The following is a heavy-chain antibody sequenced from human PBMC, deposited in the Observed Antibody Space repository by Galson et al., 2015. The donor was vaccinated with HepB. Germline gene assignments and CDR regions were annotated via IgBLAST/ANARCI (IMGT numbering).Heavy chain of an antibody. Sequence: VKVSCKVSGYTFTDYYMHWVQQAPGKGLEWMGLVDPEDGETIYAEKFQGRVTITADTSTDTAYMELSSLRSEDTAVYYCATDPAIAAAGMRGKGNWFDPWGQGTLVTVSS. CDR2: VDPEDGET. CDR1: GYTFTDYY. J-gene: IGHJ5*02. V-gene: IGHV1-69-2*01. CDR3: ATDPAIAAAGMRGKGNWFDP. D-gene: IGHD6-13*01.